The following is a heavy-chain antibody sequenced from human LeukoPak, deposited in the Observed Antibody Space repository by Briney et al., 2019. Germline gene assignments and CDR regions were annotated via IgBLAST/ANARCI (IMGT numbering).Heavy chain of an antibody. CDR1: GFIFNSNY. CDR3: AKDRKGIAAAGTHYYYYYGMDV. J-gene: IGHJ6*02. Sequence: GGSLRLSCAASGFIFNSNYMNWVRQAPGKGLEWVAVISYDGSNKYYADSVKGRFTISRDNSKNTLYLQMNSLRAEDTAVYYCAKDRKGIAAAGTHYYYYYGMDVWGQGTTVTVSS. V-gene: IGHV3-30*18. CDR2: ISYDGSNK. D-gene: IGHD6-13*01.